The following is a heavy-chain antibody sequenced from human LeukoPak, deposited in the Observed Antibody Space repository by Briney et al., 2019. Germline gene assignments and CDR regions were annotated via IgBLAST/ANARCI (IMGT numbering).Heavy chain of an antibody. CDR3: ARDLNVINRYYDSSGYPTSPY. J-gene: IGHJ4*02. V-gene: IGHV3-53*01. CDR2: IYSGGST. D-gene: IGHD3-22*01. CDR1: GFTVSSNY. Sequence: GGSLRLSCAASGFTVSSNYMSWVRQAPGKGLEWVSVIYSGGSTYYADSVKGRFTISRDNSKNTLYLQMNSLRAEDTAVYYCARDLNVINRYYDSSGYPTSPYWGQGTLVTVSS.